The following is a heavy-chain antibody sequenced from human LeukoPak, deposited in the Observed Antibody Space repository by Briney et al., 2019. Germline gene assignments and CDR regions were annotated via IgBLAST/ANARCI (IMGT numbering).Heavy chain of an antibody. CDR2: ISSSSGNI. CDR3: AKEEWLLAVYFDY. V-gene: IGHV3-48*04. CDR1: GFTFSSYS. D-gene: IGHD3-3*01. J-gene: IGHJ4*02. Sequence: GGSLRLSCAASGFTFSSYSMNWVRQAPGKGLEWVSYISSSSGNIYYADSVKGRFTISRDNAKTSLYLQMNSLRAEDTAVYYCAKEEWLLAVYFDYWGQGTLVTVSS.